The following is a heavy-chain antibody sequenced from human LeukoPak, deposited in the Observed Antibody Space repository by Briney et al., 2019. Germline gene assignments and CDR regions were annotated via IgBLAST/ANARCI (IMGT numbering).Heavy chain of an antibody. V-gene: IGHV4-34*01. Sequence: PSETLSLTCAVYGGSFSGYYWSWIRQPPGKGLGWIGEINHSGSTNYNPSLKSRVTISVDTSKNQFSLKLSSVTAADTAVYYCAKLPYDSSGYHGYFQHWGQGTLVTVSS. CDR2: INHSGST. CDR3: AKLPYDSSGYHGYFQH. J-gene: IGHJ1*01. CDR1: GGSFSGYY. D-gene: IGHD3-22*01.